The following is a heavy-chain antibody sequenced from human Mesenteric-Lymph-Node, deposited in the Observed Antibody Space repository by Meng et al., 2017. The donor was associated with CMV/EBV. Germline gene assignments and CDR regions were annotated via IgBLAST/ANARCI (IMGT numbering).Heavy chain of an antibody. V-gene: IGHV3-33*06. Sequence: GESLKISCEASGFTFSKYTIHWVRQAPGKGLEWVAVIWYDGSNKYYADSVKGRFTISRDNSKNTLYLQMNSLRAEDTAVYYCAKDRPRRGGYSYGYYFDYWGQGTLVTVSS. D-gene: IGHD5-18*01. CDR1: GFTFSKYT. CDR3: AKDRPRRGGYSYGYYFDY. CDR2: IWYDGSNK. J-gene: IGHJ4*02.